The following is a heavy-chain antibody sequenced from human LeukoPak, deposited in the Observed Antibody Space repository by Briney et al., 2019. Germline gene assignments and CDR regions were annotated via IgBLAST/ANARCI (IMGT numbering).Heavy chain of an antibody. J-gene: IGHJ6*02. Sequence: SETLSLTCTVSGGSVNDANHYWGWIRQPPGKGLQWFASIYRANTYYGPSLKSRVTISLDTSKNQISLKLNSVTAADTAVYYCARGPPAVINPVYYYYGMDVWGQGTTVTVSS. CDR1: GGSVNDANHY. CDR2: IYRANT. CDR3: ARGPPAVINPVYYYYGMDV. D-gene: IGHD3-16*02. V-gene: IGHV4-39*07.